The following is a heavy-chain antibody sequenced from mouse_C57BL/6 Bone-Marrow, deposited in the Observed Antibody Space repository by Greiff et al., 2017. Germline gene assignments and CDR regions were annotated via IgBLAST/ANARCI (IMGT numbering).Heavy chain of an antibody. CDR3: ARAHLLRRLED. J-gene: IGHJ1*03. Sequence: QVQLQQPGAELVRPGTSVKLSCKASGYTFTSYWMHWVKQRPGQGLEWIGVIDPSDSYTNYNQKFKGKATLTVDTSSSTAYMQLSSLTSEDSAVYYCARAHLLRRLEDWGTGTTVTVSS. D-gene: IGHD1-1*01. CDR2: IDPSDSYT. CDR1: GYTFTSYW. V-gene: IGHV1-59*01.